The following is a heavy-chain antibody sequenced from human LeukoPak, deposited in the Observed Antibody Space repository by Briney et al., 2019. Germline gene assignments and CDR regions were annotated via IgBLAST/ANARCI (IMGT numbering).Heavy chain of an antibody. CDR3: ATDGAGFDT. Sequence: GGSLRLPCAASGFTSNDYYMSWIRQAPGKGLEWLSYINIGGTNTHYADSVKGRFTISRDNAKKSLYLEMNNLRAEDTAVYYCATDGAGFDTWGQGVLVTVSS. CDR2: INIGGTNT. CDR1: GFTSNDYY. V-gene: IGHV3-11*01. J-gene: IGHJ5*02.